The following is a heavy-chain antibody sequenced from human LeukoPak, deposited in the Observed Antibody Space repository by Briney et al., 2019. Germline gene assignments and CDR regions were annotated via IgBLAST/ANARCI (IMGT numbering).Heavy chain of an antibody. Sequence: ASVKVSCKASGYTFTSYYMHWVRQAPGQGLEWMGIINPSGGSTSYAQKFQGRVTMTRDMSTSTVYMELSSLRSEDTAVYYCARESNNYEFDYWGQGTLVTVSS. CDR2: INPSGGST. V-gene: IGHV1-46*01. D-gene: IGHD4-11*01. CDR1: GYTFTSYY. CDR3: ARESNNYEFDY. J-gene: IGHJ4*02.